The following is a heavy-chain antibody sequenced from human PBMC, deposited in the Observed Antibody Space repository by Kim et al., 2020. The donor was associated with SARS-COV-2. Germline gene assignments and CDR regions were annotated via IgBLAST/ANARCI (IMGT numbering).Heavy chain of an antibody. J-gene: IGHJ3*02. CDR2: IGTAGDT. CDR3: ARAKGRDAFDI. CDR1: GFTFSSYD. Sequence: GGSLRLSCAASGFTFSSYDMHWVRQATGKGLEWVSAIGTAGDTYYPGSVKGRFTISRENAKNSLYLQMNSLRAGDTAVYYCARAKGRDAFDIWGQGTMVTVSS. V-gene: IGHV3-13*01.